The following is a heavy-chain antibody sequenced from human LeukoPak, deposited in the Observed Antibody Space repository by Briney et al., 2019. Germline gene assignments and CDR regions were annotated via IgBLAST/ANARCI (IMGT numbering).Heavy chain of an antibody. D-gene: IGHD3-10*01. V-gene: IGHV4-59*01. CDR1: SGSISTSY. Sequence: PSETLSLTCTVASGSISTSYWSWIRQPAGKGLEWIGYIYYSGSTNYNPSLKSRVTISVDTSKNQFSLKLSSVTAADTAVYYCARVVSGFGELLRTIYYYYYYMDVWGKGTTVTVSS. J-gene: IGHJ6*03. CDR2: IYYSGST. CDR3: ARVVSGFGELLRTIYYYYYYMDV.